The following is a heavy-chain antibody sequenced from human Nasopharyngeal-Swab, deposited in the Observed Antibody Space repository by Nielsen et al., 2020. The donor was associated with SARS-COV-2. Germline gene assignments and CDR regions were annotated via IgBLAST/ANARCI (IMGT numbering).Heavy chain of an antibody. Sequence: PGKGLEWIGSIYYSGSTYYNPSLKSRVTISVDTSKNQFSLKLSSVTAADTAVYYCARRGLITMIHRWFDPWGQGTLVTVSS. V-gene: IGHV4-39*07. CDR2: IYYSGST. J-gene: IGHJ5*02. CDR3: ARRGLITMIHRWFDP. D-gene: IGHD3-22*01.